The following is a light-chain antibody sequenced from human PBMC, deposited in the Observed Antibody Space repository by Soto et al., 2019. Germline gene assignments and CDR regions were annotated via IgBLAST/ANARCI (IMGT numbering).Light chain of an antibody. CDR3: QQYNGWPWT. CDR1: QTVRNNY. Sequence: EFVLTQSPGTLSLSPGERATLSCRASQTVRNNYLAWYQQKPGQAPRLLIYDASSRATGIPDRFSGSGSGTDFTLTISSLQSEDFAVYYCQQYNGWPWTFGQGTKVDIK. CDR2: DAS. J-gene: IGKJ1*01. V-gene: IGKV3-20*01.